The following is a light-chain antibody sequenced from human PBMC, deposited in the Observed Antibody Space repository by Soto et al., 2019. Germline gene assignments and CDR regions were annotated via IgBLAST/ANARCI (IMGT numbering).Light chain of an antibody. CDR2: GAS. V-gene: IGKV3-20*01. CDR1: QSVSNNY. J-gene: IGKJ5*01. Sequence: EVVLALSAGTVSLTPEERATLSCRASQSVSNNYLAWYQQKPGQAPRLLIYGASNTATGIPDRFSGSGSGTDFTLTISSLEPEDFAVYYCPQYGSSPITFGQGTLPE. CDR3: PQYGSSPIT.